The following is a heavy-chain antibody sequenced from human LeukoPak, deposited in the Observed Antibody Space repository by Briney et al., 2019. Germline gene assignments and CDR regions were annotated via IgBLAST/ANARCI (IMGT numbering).Heavy chain of an antibody. J-gene: IGHJ5*02. CDR2: ISYDGYYK. D-gene: IGHD4-23*01. Sequence: GRSLRLSCAASGFTFRTYTMHWVCQAPGKGMDLVASISYDGYYKYYAESVKGPFIISRDNSKNTLYLQINSLRADDTAVYYCASAGAVTDSFVHWGEGTLVIVSS. V-gene: IGHV3-30-3*01. CDR1: GFTFRTYT. CDR3: ASAGAVTDSFVH.